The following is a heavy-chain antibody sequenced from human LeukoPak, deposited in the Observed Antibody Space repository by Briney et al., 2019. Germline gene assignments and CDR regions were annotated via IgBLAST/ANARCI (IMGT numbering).Heavy chain of an antibody. CDR2: IYHSGST. Sequence: PSETLSLTCAVSGYSISSGYYCDWIRQPPGKGLEWIGSIYHSGSTYYNPSLKSRVTISVDTSKNQFSLNLSSVTAADTAVYYCARSRERNRFGELGYWGQGTLVIVSS. V-gene: IGHV4-38-2*01. D-gene: IGHD3-10*01. CDR3: ARSRERNRFGELGY. J-gene: IGHJ4*02. CDR1: GYSISSGYY.